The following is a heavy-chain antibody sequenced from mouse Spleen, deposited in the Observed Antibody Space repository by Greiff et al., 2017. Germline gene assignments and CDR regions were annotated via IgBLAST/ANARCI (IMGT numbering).Heavy chain of an antibody. CDR1: GFNIKNTY. J-gene: IGHJ2*01. D-gene: IGHD2-12*01. CDR3: ARGLLSHYIPGLYFDY. V-gene: IGHV14-3*01. Sequence: VQLQQSVAELVRPGASVKLSCTASGFNIKNTYMHWVKQRPEQGLEWIGRIDPANGNTKYAPKFQGKATITADTSSNTAYLQLSSLTSEDTAIYYCARGLLSHYIPGLYFDYWGQGTTLTVSS. CDR2: IDPANGNT.